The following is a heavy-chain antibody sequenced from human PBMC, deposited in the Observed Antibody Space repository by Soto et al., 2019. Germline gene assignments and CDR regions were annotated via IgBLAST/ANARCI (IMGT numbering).Heavy chain of an antibody. CDR2: ISHLATT. V-gene: IGHV4-30-2*06. D-gene: IGHD2-15*01. Sequence: TLSLTCSVLGVPSSYGGYSWSWIRQSPGKGLEWLGYISHLATTYNNPSFKSRLSSSIDRTMNPFSLSLRSMPAAHKAVSYCARGGGYDSCDFWGKGIQFTVS. J-gene: IGHJ4*02. CDR1: GVPSSYGGYS. CDR3: ARGGGYDSCDF.